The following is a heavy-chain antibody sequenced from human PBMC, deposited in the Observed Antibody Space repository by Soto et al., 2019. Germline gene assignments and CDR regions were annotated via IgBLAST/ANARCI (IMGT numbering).Heavy chain of an antibody. V-gene: IGHV4-34*01. J-gene: IGHJ4*02. D-gene: IGHD5-12*01. CDR1: GGSLTGYY. Sequence: QVQLQQWGAGLLKPSETLSLTCAVNGGSLTGYYWSWIRQPPGKGLEWIGEIKDGGSTNYSPSHKSRVTISADTSKNQFSLKLNSVTAADTAVYYCARGQEGIVATHWDQGTLVTVSS. CDR2: IKDGGST. CDR3: ARGQEGIVATH.